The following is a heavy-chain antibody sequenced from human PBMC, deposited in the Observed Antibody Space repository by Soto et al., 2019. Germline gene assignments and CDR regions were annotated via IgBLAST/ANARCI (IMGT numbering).Heavy chain of an antibody. CDR3: AKNVWGITIFGGMDV. Sequence: EVQLLESGGGLVQPGGSLRLSCAASGFTFSSYAMSWVRQAPGKGLEWVSAISGSGGSTYYADSVKGRFTISRDNSKNTLYMQMNSLRAEDTAVYYCAKNVWGITIFGGMDVWGQGTTVTVSS. CDR1: GFTFSSYA. CDR2: ISGSGGST. D-gene: IGHD3-9*01. J-gene: IGHJ6*02. V-gene: IGHV3-23*01.